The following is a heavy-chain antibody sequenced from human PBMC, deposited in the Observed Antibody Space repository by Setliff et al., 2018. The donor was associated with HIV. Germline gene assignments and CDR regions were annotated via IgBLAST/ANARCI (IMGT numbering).Heavy chain of an antibody. CDR3: ARVFEGGSLDY. CDR2: INHSGDT. V-gene: IGHV4-59*01. CDR1: GASISSDT. D-gene: IGHD1-26*01. Sequence: PSETLSLTCIVSGASISSDTWSWIRRPPGKGLEWIGDINHSGDTKYNPSLRSRVIISVDKSKNQFSLKLSSVTAADTAVHYCARVFEGGSLDYWGQGTLVTVSS. J-gene: IGHJ4*02.